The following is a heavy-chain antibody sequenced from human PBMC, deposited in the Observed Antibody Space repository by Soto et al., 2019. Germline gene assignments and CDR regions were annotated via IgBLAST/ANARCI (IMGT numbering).Heavy chain of an antibody. CDR1: GFTVSNNY. V-gene: IGHV3-53*01. D-gene: IGHD3-10*01. Sequence: EVQLVESGGGLIQPGGSLRLSCAVSGFTVSNNYMSWVRQAPGKGLEGVSVIYSGGYTAYGDSVKGRFTISRDNSKNTLNLKINSRGADDPGVFFWAPHPGGGGYWGQGTLVTVSS. CDR2: IYSGGYT. J-gene: IGHJ4*02. CDR3: APHPGGGGY.